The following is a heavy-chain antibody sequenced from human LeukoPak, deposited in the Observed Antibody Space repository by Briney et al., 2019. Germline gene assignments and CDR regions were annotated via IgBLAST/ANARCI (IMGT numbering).Heavy chain of an antibody. Sequence: GGSLRLSCAASGFTFSSYAMHWVRQAPGKGLKWVAVISYDGSNKYYADSVKGRFTISRDNSMNMLYLQMNSLRAEDTAVYYCARHVAIGIRAFDFWGQGTMVTVSS. J-gene: IGHJ3*01. CDR1: GFTFSSYA. D-gene: IGHD1-14*01. CDR3: ARHVAIGIRAFDF. V-gene: IGHV3-30-3*01. CDR2: ISYDGSNK.